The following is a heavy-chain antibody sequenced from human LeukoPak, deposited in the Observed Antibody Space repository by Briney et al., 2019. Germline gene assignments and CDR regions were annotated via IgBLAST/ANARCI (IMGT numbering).Heavy chain of an antibody. CDR3: ARDTPVHYDFWSGPRWFDP. CDR2: LYTSGST. V-gene: IGHV4-4*07. CDR1: GGSISSYY. J-gene: IGHJ5*02. Sequence: PSETLSLTCTVSGGSISSYYWSWIRQPAGKGLEWIGRLYTSGSTNHNPPLKRRVTMAVVTSTTQFSLKLSSVTAADTAVYYCARDTPVHYDFWSGPRWFDPWGQGTLVTVSS. D-gene: IGHD3-3*01.